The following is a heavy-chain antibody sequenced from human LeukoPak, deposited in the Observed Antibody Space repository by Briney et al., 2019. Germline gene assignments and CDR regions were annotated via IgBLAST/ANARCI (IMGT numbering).Heavy chain of an antibody. CDR2: ISGSGGST. V-gene: IGHV3-23*01. CDR1: GFTFSSYA. CDR3: AKALYYYDSSGYYPPLTFDY. J-gene: IGHJ4*02. D-gene: IGHD3-22*01. Sequence: GGSLRLSCAASGFTFSSYAMSWVRQAPGRGLEWASAISGSGGSTYYADSVKGRFTISRDNSKNTLYLQMNSLRAEDTAVYYCAKALYYYDSSGYYPPLTFDYWGQGTLVTVSS.